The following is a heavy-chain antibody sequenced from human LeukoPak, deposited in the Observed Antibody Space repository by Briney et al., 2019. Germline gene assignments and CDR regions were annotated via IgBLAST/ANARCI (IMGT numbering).Heavy chain of an antibody. J-gene: IGHJ4*02. CDR2: IRSKAYGGTP. Sequence: GGSLRLSCTASGFTFGDYAMNWVRQAPGKGLEWVGFIRSKAYGGTPEYAASVKGRFSISRDDSKTIAYLQMNSLRTEDTAVYYCTRSGTTLTTYYFDYWGQGILVTVSS. CDR1: GFTFGDYA. CDR3: TRSGTTLTTYYFDY. D-gene: IGHD4-11*01. V-gene: IGHV3-49*04.